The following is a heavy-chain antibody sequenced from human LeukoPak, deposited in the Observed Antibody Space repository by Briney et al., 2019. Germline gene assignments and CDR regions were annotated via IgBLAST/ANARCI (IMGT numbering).Heavy chain of an antibody. Sequence: PGGSLRLSCAASGFTFSSYWMHWVRQAPGKGLVWVSRIKGDGSSTSYADSVKGRLTISRDNAKNTLCLQMNSLRGEDTAVYYCASLLSVYSSVIWGQGTMVTVSS. CDR2: IKGDGSST. V-gene: IGHV3-74*01. CDR1: GFTFSSYW. J-gene: IGHJ3*02. CDR3: ASLLSVYSSVI. D-gene: IGHD6-19*01.